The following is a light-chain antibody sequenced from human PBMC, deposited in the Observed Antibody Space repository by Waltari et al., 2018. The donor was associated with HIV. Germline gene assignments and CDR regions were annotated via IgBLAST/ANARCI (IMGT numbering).Light chain of an antibody. V-gene: IGLV2-23*01. CDR3: CSYAGSSTHVV. CDR2: EGS. Sequence: SALTQPASVSGSPGQSITISCTGTSSHVGSYNLVSWYQQHPGKAPKLMIYEGSKRPSGVSNRFSGSKSGNTASLTISGLQAEDEADYYCCSYAGSSTHVVFGGGTKLTVL. J-gene: IGLJ2*01. CDR1: SSHVGSYNL.